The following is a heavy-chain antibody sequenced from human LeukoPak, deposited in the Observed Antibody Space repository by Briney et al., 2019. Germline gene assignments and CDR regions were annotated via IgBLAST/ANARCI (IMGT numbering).Heavy chain of an antibody. D-gene: IGHD3-16*02. Sequence: GGSLRLSCAASGFSFSSYAMSWVRQAPGKGLEWVSAISGSGGSTYYADSVKGRFTISRDNSKNTLYLQMNSLRAEDTAVYYCAKQSIMITFGGVIVDIDYWGQGTLVTVSS. J-gene: IGHJ4*02. CDR2: ISGSGGST. V-gene: IGHV3-23*01. CDR1: GFSFSSYA. CDR3: AKQSIMITFGGVIVDIDY.